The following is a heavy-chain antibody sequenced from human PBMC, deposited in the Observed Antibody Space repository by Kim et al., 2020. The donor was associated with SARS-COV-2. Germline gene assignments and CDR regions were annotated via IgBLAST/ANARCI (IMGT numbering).Heavy chain of an antibody. J-gene: IGHJ3*01. CDR1: GFTFSPFA. Sequence: AGSLRLSCTASGFTFSPFAMHWVRQAPGKGLEWVAVIRSDESKRYYAESVKDRFTISRDNSKNTLYLQMNSLRAEDTAIYYCARNFGSATMIGDVWGLGTMVTVSS. D-gene: IGHD3-10*01. CDR2: IRSDESKR. CDR3: ARNFGSATMIGDV. V-gene: IGHV3-33*01.